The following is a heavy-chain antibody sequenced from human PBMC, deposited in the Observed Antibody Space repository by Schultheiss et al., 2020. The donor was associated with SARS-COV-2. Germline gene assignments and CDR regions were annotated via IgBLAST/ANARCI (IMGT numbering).Heavy chain of an antibody. Sequence: GESLKISCAASGFTFSSYAMSWVRQAPGKGLVWVSRINSEGSSTSYADSVKGRFTISRDNAKNTLYLQMNSLRAEDTAVYYCAGQVGSYMNWFDPWGQGTLVTVSS. J-gene: IGHJ5*02. CDR1: GFTFSSYA. CDR2: INSEGSST. CDR3: AGQVGSYMNWFDP. V-gene: IGHV3-74*01. D-gene: IGHD1-26*01.